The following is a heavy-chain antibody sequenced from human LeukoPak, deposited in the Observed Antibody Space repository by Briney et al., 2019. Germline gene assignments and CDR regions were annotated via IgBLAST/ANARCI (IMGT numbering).Heavy chain of an antibody. J-gene: IGHJ4*02. V-gene: IGHV4-38-2*02. D-gene: IGHD4-17*01. CDR3: AREREGPYGYLDY. CDR2: INHSGST. CDR1: GYSISSGYY. Sequence: PSETLSLTCTVSGYSISSGYYWGWIRQPPGKGLEWIGEINHSGSTNYNPSLKSRVTISVDTSKNQFSLKLSSVTAADTAVYYCAREREGPYGYLDYWGQGTLVTVSS.